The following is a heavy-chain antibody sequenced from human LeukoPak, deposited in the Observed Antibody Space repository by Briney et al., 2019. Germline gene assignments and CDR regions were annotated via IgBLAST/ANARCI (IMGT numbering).Heavy chain of an antibody. V-gene: IGHV3-74*01. CDR3: AVPPPPGLSYGEYLFDY. J-gene: IGHJ4*02. CDR1: GFTFSNYW. D-gene: IGHD5-18*01. Sequence: GGSLRLSCAASGFTFSNYWMHWVRQAPGKGLVWVSRINSAGSSTSYADSVKGRFTISRDNAKNTLYLQMNSLRAEDTAVYYCAVPPPPGLSYGEYLFDYWGQGTLVTVSS. CDR2: INSAGSST.